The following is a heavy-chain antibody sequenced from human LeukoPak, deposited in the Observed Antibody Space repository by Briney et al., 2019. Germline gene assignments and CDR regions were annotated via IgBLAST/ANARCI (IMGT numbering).Heavy chain of an antibody. D-gene: IGHD2/OR15-2a*01. J-gene: IGHJ4*02. V-gene: IGHV3-21*01. CDR1: GFTFSSYS. CDR3: AGVSTATVYYFDY. Sequence: GGSLRLSCAASGFTFSSYSMNWVRQAPGKGLGWVSSISSSSSYIYYADSVKGRFTISRDNAKNSLYLQMNSLRAEDTAVYYCAGVSTATVYYFDYWGQGTLVTVSS. CDR2: ISSSSSYI.